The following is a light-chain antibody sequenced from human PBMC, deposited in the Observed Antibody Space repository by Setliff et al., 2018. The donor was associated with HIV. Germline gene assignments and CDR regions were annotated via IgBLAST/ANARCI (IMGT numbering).Light chain of an antibody. Sequence: QSVLTQPPSASGTPGQRVTISCSGSSSNIGSNYGHWYQQLPGTAPKLLIYSNDQRPSGVPDRFSGSKSGTSASLAISGLQSEDEVDYYCSSYTSSSTVVFGGGTKVTVL. J-gene: IGLJ2*01. V-gene: IGLV1-44*01. CDR2: SND. CDR1: SSNIGSNY. CDR3: SSYTSSSTVV.